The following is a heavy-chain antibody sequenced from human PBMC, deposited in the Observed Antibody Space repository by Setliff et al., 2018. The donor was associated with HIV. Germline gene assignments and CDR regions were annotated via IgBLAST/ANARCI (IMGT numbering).Heavy chain of an antibody. CDR1: GDSISTNSYF. V-gene: IGHV4-39*07. J-gene: IGHJ3*02. CDR2: IFYSGTT. D-gene: IGHD5-12*01. Sequence: KPSETLSLTCSVSGDSISTNSYFWGWVRQPPGKGLEWIGSIFYSGTTYYNPSLKSRVTMSVDTSKNQFSLRLNSVTAADTALYYCARALRDGSTDAFDIWGQGTMVTV. CDR3: ARALRDGSTDAFDI.